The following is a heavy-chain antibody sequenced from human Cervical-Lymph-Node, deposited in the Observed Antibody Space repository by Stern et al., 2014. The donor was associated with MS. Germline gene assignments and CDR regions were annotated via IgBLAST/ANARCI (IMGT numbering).Heavy chain of an antibody. V-gene: IGHV5-51*01. J-gene: IGHJ4*02. Sequence: EVQLVESGAELIRPGESLKISCKGSGFKFSIYWIAWVRQMPGKGLEWMGIIYPGDSETRYSTSSQGQVNMSAYNSTSTAYLQWSSLNASDTAMYFCARQTTAWASDVWGQGTLVTVSS. CDR3: ARQTTAWASDV. CDR1: GFKFSIYW. D-gene: IGHD1-14*01. CDR2: IYPGDSET.